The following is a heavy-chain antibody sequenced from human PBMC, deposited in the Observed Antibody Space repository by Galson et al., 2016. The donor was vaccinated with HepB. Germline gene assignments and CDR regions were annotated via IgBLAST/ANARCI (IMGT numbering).Heavy chain of an antibody. V-gene: IGHV3-74*01. Sequence: SLRLSCAASGFSLSRYWMHWVRQAPGKGLVWVSRISTDGSSATYAGSVKGRFTISRDNAKNSMDLQMNSLRAEDTAVYYCARAVLAADWYFDLWGRGTLVTVSS. J-gene: IGHJ2*01. CDR2: ISTDGSSA. CDR3: ARAVLAADWYFDL. CDR1: GFSLSRYW. D-gene: IGHD2-21*01.